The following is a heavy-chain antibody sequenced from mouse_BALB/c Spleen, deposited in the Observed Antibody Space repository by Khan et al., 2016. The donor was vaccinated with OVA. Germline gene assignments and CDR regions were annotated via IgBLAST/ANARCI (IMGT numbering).Heavy chain of an antibody. CDR2: INPSNDYT. D-gene: IGHD2-14*01. J-gene: IGHJ3*01. CDR3: VRDGAYHRYYCWFAY. CDR1: GYTFTSYT. V-gene: IGHV1-4*01. Sequence: QVQLKESGAELARPGASVKMSCKASGYTFTSYTIHWIKLRPGQGLEWIGYINPSNDYTNYNHTFTDKARLTAAKSSTTAYMELRILTSDDAASYNSVRDGAYHRYYCWFAYWGQGTLVTVSA.